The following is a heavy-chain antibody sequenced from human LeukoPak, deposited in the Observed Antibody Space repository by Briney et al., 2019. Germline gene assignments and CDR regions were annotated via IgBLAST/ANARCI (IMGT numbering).Heavy chain of an antibody. CDR2: IIPILGIA. CDR3: ARSPYTYGSLFYLDY. J-gene: IGHJ4*02. Sequence: ASVKVSCKASGGTFSSYAISWVRQAPGQGLEWMGRIIPILGIANYAQKFQGRVTLTRDTSTSTVYMELSSLRSEDTAVYYCARSPYTYGSLFYLDYWGQGTLVTVSS. D-gene: IGHD5-18*01. CDR1: GGTFSSYA. V-gene: IGHV1-69*04.